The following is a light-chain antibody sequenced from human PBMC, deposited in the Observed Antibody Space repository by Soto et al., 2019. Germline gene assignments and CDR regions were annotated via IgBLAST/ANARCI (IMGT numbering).Light chain of an antibody. CDR1: SSDVGGYNY. J-gene: IGLJ3*02. CDR2: EVT. V-gene: IGLV2-14*01. CDR3: SSYTISYTWV. Sequence: QSALTQPASVSGSPGQSITISCTGTSSDVGGYNYVSWYQQHPGKAPKLMICEVTNRPSGVSNRFSGSKSGNTASLTISGLQAEDEADYYCSSYTISYTWVFGGGTKLTVL.